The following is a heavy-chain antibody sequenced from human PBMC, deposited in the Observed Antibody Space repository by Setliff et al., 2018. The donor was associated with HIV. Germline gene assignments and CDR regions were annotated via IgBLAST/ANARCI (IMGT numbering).Heavy chain of an antibody. V-gene: IGHV3-23*01. CDR3: ARDLSYDYDRSSDTFDY. J-gene: IGHJ4*02. D-gene: IGHD3-22*01. CDR2: ISGSGGST. CDR1: GFTFSRYA. Sequence: GESLKISCAASGFTFSRYAMSWVRQAPGKGLEWVSSISGSGGSTYYAESVKGRFTISRDNAKNTLYLQMNSLRAEDTAVYYCARDLSYDYDRSSDTFDYWGQGTLVTVS.